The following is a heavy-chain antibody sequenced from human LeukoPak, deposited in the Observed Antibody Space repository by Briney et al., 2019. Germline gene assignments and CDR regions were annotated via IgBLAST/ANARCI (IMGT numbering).Heavy chain of an antibody. J-gene: IGHJ6*04. CDR3: AKDIAPRTLLWFGEPATGMDV. CDR2: ISWDGGST. D-gene: IGHD3-10*01. Sequence: PGGSLRLSCAASGFTFDDYDMHWVRQAPGKGLEWVSLISWDGGSTYYADSVKGRFTISRDNSKNSLYLQMNSLRAEDTALYYCAKDIAPRTLLWFGEPATGMDVWGKGTTVTVSS. CDR1: GFTFDDYD. V-gene: IGHV3-43D*04.